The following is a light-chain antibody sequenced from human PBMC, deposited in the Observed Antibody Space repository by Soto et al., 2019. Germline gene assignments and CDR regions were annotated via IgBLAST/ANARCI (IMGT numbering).Light chain of an antibody. CDR2: TAG. V-gene: IGLV1-44*01. Sequence: QSVLTQPLSASASPGQRVTICCCGGSSNIGSNTVAWYQHLPGTAPPRLIFTAGQRPSGVPGRFSGSKSGTSASLAISGLQSEDEGDYYCSAWDNSLNGYVFGPGTKVTVL. CDR3: SAWDNSLNGYV. J-gene: IGLJ1*01. CDR1: SSNIGSNT.